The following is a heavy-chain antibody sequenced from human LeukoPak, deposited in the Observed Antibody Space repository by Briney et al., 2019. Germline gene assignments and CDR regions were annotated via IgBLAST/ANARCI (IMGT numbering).Heavy chain of an antibody. CDR1: VASISSGDYY. J-gene: IGHJ6*02. Sequence: SETLSLTCTVSVASISSGDYYGGWFRQPPGKGLEWIGYIYYSGSTYYNPSLKSRVTISVDTSKNQFSLKLSSVTAADTAVYYCARVSIAAAGETFYYYYGMDVWGQGTTVTVSS. V-gene: IGHV4-30-4*01. CDR3: ARVSIAAAGETFYYYYGMDV. CDR2: IYYSGST. D-gene: IGHD6-13*01.